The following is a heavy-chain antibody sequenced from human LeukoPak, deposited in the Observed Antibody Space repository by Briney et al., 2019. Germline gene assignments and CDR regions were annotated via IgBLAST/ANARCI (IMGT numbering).Heavy chain of an antibody. CDR3: AREGSYSSGWYWFDP. J-gene: IGHJ5*02. Sequence: ASVKVSCKASGGTFSSYAISWVRQAPGQGLEWMGGIIPIFGTANYARKFQGRVTITADESTSTAYMELSSPRSEDPAVYYRAREGSYSSGWYWFDPWGQGTLVTVSS. V-gene: IGHV1-69*13. CDR2: IIPIFGTA. D-gene: IGHD6-19*01. CDR1: GGTFSSYA.